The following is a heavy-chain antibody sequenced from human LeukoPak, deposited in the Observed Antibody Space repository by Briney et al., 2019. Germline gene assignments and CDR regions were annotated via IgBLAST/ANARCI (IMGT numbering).Heavy chain of an antibody. D-gene: IGHD6-6*01. J-gene: IGHJ4*02. V-gene: IGHV1-46*01. CDR1: GYTFTIYY. Sequence: GASVKVSCEASGYTFTIYYMHWVGQAPGQGLEWMGIINPGGGSTSYAQKFQGRVTMTRDTSTSTVYMELSSLRSEDTAVYYCARDPSIAARPFDYWGQGTLVTVSS. CDR3: ARDPSIAARPFDY. CDR2: INPGGGST.